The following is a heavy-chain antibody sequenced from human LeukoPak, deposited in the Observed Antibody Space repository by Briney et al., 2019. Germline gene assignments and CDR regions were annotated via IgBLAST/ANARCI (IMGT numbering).Heavy chain of an antibody. D-gene: IGHD2-2*01. Sequence: GGSLRLSCAASGFTFSSYSMNWVRQAPGKGLEWLSSISSSSSYIYYADSVKGRFAISRDNAKNSLYLQMNSLRAEDTAVYYCASLGYCSSTSCYGLDYWGQGTLVTVSS. CDR3: ASLGYCSSTSCYGLDY. CDR1: GFTFSSYS. CDR2: ISSSSSYI. V-gene: IGHV3-21*01. J-gene: IGHJ4*02.